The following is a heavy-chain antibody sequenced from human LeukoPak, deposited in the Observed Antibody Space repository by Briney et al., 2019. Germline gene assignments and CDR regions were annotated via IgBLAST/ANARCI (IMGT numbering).Heavy chain of an antibody. CDR1: GFTVSSNY. Sequence: GGSLRLSCAASGFTVSSNYMSWVRQAPGKGLEWVSTISGSGDSTDYADSVKGRLAISRDNSKNTVYLQMNSLRVEDTAVYYCAKAIWASTVGAAGIFFDYWGQGILVTVSS. J-gene: IGHJ4*02. CDR2: ISGSGDST. D-gene: IGHD1-26*01. V-gene: IGHV3-23*01. CDR3: AKAIWASTVGAAGIFFDY.